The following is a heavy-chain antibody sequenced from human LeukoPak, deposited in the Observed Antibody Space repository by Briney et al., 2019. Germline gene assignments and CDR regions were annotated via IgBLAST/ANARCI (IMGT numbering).Heavy chain of an antibody. CDR2: INPNSGGT. Sequence: ASVKVSCKASGSTFTGYYMHWVRQAPGQGLEWMGWINPNSGGTNYAQKFQGRVTMTRDTSISTAYMELSRLRSDDTAVYYCAREWEPGELAFDIWGQGTMVTVSS. V-gene: IGHV1-2*02. CDR3: AREWEPGELAFDI. J-gene: IGHJ3*02. CDR1: GSTFTGYY. D-gene: IGHD1-26*01.